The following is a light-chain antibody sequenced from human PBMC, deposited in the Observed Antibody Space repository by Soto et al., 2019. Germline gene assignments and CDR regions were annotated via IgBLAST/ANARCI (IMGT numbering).Light chain of an antibody. CDR1: SSDVDGYNY. V-gene: IGLV2-14*01. CDR3: SSFTTTHTLL. Sequence: QSALTQPASVSGSLGQSITISCSGASSDVDGYNYVSWYQQHPGTAPKLIMFEVTNRPSGVSYRFSGSKSGNTASLTISGLQAEDEADYYCSSFTTTHTLLFGGGTKLTVL. CDR2: EVT. J-gene: IGLJ2*01.